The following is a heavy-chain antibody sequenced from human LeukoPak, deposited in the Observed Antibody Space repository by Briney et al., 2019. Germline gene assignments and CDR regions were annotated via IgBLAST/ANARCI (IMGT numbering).Heavy chain of an antibody. CDR3: ARGPMARYYYGSGRVDY. V-gene: IGHV4-34*01. J-gene: IGHJ4*02. Sequence: SETLSLTCAVYGGSFSGYYWSWIRQPPGKGLEWIGEINHSGSTNYNPSLKSRVTISVDTSKNQFSLKLSSVTAADTAVYYCARGPMARYYYGSGRVDYWGQGTLVTVSS. CDR1: GGSFSGYY. D-gene: IGHD3-10*01. CDR2: INHSGST.